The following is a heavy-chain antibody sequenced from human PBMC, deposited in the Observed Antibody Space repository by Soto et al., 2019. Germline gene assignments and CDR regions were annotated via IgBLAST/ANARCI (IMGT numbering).Heavy chain of an antibody. J-gene: IGHJ6*02. D-gene: IGHD1-1*01. CDR2: ISYEGSNT. V-gene: IGHV3-30-3*01. Sequence: PGGSLRLSCVASGFTFGTYAIHWVRLAPGKGLQWVALISYEGSNTYYADSVKGRFTVSRDNSKNTLYLQMNSLRPEDTGVYYCXRVTPGNNLHYFYGLDVWGQGTSVTVSS. CDR3: XRVTPGNNLHYFYGLDV. CDR1: GFTFGTYA.